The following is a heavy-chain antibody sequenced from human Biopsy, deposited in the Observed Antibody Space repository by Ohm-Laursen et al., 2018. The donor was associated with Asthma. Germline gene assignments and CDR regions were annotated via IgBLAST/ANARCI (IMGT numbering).Heavy chain of an antibody. Sequence: SETLSLTCPVSGVSIRSYYWTWIRQPPGKGLEWIGNIHYSGSTYSNPSLKSRVTISVDTSKKQISLRLSSAIAADTAVYYCAGFCSGGNCPDHWGQGTLVTVSS. D-gene: IGHD2-15*01. V-gene: IGHV4-59*01. CDR3: AGFCSGGNCPDH. CDR1: GVSIRSYY. CDR2: IHYSGST. J-gene: IGHJ4*02.